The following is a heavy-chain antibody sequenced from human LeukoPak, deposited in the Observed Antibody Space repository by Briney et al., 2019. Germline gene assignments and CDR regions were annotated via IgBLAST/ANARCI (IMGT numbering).Heavy chain of an antibody. V-gene: IGHV4-34*01. Sequence: SETLSLTCAVYGGSFSGYYWSWIRQSPGKGLEWIGEINHSGSTNYNPSLKSRVTISVDTSKNQFSLKLSSVTAADTAVYYCARGRGCSSTSCYFNNWFDPWGQGTLVTVSS. D-gene: IGHD2-2*01. CDR3: ARGRGCSSTSCYFNNWFDP. CDR2: INHSGST. CDR1: GGSFSGYY. J-gene: IGHJ5*02.